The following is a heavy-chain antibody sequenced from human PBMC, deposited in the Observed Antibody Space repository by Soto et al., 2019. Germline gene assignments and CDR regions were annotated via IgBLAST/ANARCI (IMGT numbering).Heavy chain of an antibody. CDR1: GFTVTDIY. V-gene: IGHV3-66*01. J-gene: IGHJ3*02. CDR2: IYKDFT. CDR3: AREPRYCSGGSCSIMGDAFDI. D-gene: IGHD2-15*01. Sequence: EVQLVESGGGLVQPGGSLRLSCVASGFTVTDIYMNWVRQAPGKGLEWVSVIYKDFTDYADFVKGRFCVSTDSSKNALYLQMDNLRAEDTAVYYCAREPRYCSGGSCSIMGDAFDIWGQGAMVTVSS.